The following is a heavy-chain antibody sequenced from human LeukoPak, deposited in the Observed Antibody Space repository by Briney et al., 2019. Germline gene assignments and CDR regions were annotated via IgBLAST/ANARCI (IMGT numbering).Heavy chain of an antibody. D-gene: IGHD5-12*01. CDR3: ARDSGYGNDFDY. CDR1: GGSISSYY. CDR2: IYYSGST. Sequence: SETLSLTCTVSGGSISSYYWSWIRQPPGKGLEWIEYIYYSGSTNYNPSLKSRVTISVDTSKNQFSLKLSSVTAADTAVYYCARDSGYGNDFDYWGQGTLVTVSS. J-gene: IGHJ4*02. V-gene: IGHV4-59*01.